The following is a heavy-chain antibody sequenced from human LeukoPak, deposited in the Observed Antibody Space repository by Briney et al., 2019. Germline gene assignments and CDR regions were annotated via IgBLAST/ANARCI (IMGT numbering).Heavy chain of an antibody. V-gene: IGHV3-30*07. CDR2: NK. D-gene: IGHD3-10*01. CDR3: TKAPPGKFDP. J-gene: IGHJ5*02. Sequence: NKYYADSVKGRFTISRDNSRNTLYLQMNSLRAEDTAMYYCTKAPPGKFDPWGLGTLVTVSS.